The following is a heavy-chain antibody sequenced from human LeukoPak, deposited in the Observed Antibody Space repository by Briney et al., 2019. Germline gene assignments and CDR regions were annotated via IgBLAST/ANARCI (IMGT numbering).Heavy chain of an antibody. Sequence: ASVKVSCKASGYTFTNYYIHWVRQAPGQGLEWLGIINPSGGSTTYAQKLQGRVTMTTDTSTSTAYMELRSLRSDDTAVYYCARARYFDSSGYYSPPFFDYWGQGTLVTVSS. CDR1: GYTFTNYY. CDR2: INPSGGST. J-gene: IGHJ4*02. V-gene: IGHV1-46*01. CDR3: ARARYFDSSGYYSPPFFDY. D-gene: IGHD3-22*01.